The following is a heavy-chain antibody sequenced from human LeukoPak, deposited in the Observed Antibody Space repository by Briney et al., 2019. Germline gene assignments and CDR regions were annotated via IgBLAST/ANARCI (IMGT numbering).Heavy chain of an antibody. V-gene: IGHV4-59*01. J-gene: IGHJ3*02. CDR1: GGSISSYY. Sequence: SETLSLTCTVSGGSISSYYWSWIRQPPGKGLEWIGYIHYSGSTNYNPSLKSRVTISVDTSKNQFSLKLSSVTAADTAVYYCARWTAGTRDAFDIWGQGTMVTVSS. CDR2: IHYSGST. D-gene: IGHD1-1*01. CDR3: ARWTAGTRDAFDI.